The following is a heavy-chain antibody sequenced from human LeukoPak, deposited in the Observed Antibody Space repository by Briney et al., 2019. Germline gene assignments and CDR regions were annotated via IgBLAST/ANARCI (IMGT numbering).Heavy chain of an antibody. CDR1: GVSISSGSYY. Sequence: SETLSLTCTVSGVSISSGSYYWSWIRQPAGKGLEWIGRIYTSGSTNYNPSLKSRVTISVDTSKNQFSLKLSSVTAADTAVYYCARFSSYYDSSGYSRYYFDYWGQGTLVTVSS. CDR2: IYTSGST. CDR3: ARFSSYYDSSGYSRYYFDY. J-gene: IGHJ4*02. V-gene: IGHV4-61*02. D-gene: IGHD3-22*01.